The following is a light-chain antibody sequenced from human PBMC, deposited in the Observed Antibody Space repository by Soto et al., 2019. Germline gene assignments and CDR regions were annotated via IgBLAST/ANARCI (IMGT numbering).Light chain of an antibody. J-gene: IGLJ3*02. V-gene: IGLV7-43*01. CDR3: LLYYGGAQLV. CDR1: TGAVTSGNY. Sequence: QAVVTQEPSLTVSPGGTVTLTCASSTGAVTSGNYPSWFQQKPGQAPRTLIYTTNNKHFWTPARFSGSLLGGKAALTLSGVQPEDEADYYCLLYYGGAQLVFGAGTEVTVL. CDR2: TTN.